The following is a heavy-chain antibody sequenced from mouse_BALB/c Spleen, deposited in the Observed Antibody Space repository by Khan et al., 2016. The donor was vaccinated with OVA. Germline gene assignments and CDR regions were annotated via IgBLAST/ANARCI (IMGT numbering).Heavy chain of an antibody. V-gene: IGHV3-2*02. CDR3: ARKDYYDYDPFPY. CDR1: GYSITSEYA. Sequence: EVELVESGPGLVKPSLSLSLTCTVTGYSITSEYAWNWIRQFPGNKLEWMGYIDYSGNTRFNQSLKSRTSFTRDTFKNQFFLQLNSVTAEDTATYYCARKDYYDYDPFPYWGQGTLVTVSA. D-gene: IGHD2-4*01. CDR2: IDYSGNT. J-gene: IGHJ3*01.